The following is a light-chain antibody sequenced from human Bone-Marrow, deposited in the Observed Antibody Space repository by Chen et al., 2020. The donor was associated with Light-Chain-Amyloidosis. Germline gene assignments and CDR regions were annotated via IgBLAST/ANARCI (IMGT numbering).Light chain of an antibody. CDR1: GLPTKY. V-gene: IGLV3-25*03. CDR2: RDT. Sequence: SYELTQPPSVSVSPGQTARITCSGDGLPTKYAYWYQQKPGQAPVLVRHRDTERPSGISDRFSGSSSGTTATLTISGVPAEDEADYHCQSADSSGTYEVIFGGGTKLTV. J-gene: IGLJ2*01. CDR3: QSADSSGTYEVI.